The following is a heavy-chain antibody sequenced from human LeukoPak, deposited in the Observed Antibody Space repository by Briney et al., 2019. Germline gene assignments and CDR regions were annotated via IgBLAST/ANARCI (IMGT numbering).Heavy chain of an antibody. CDR2: ISDSGGRT. CDR1: GFTFGGYA. CDR3: AKDSSGWYHWFDP. J-gene: IGHJ5*02. D-gene: IGHD6-19*01. Sequence: GGSLRLSCTASGFTFGGYAMTWVRQAPGKGLEWVSAISDSGGRTYYADSVKGRFTISRDNSKNTLYLQLNSLRVEDAAVYYCAKDSSGWYHWFDPWGQGTLVTVSS. V-gene: IGHV3-23*01.